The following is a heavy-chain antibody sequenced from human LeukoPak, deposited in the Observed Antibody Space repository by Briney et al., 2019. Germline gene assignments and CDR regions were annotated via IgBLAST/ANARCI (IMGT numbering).Heavy chain of an antibody. V-gene: IGHV4-59*01. J-gene: IGHJ4*02. Sequence: SETLSLTCTVSGGSFSSYYWSWIRQPPGKGLEWIGYIYYSGSTNYNPSLKSRVTISVDTSKNQFSLKLGSVTAADTAVYYCARIGGIQLWPAVDYWGQGTLVTVSS. CDR2: IYYSGST. D-gene: IGHD5-18*01. CDR3: ARIGGIQLWPAVDY. CDR1: GGSFSSYY.